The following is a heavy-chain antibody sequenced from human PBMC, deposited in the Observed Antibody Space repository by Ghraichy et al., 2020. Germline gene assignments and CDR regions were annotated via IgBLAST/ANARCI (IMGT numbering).Heavy chain of an antibody. J-gene: IGHJ4*02. CDR2: ISGSGGST. Sequence: LSLTCAASGFTFSSYAMSWVRQAPGKGLEWVSAISGSGGSTYYADSVKGRFTISRDNSKNTLYLQMNSLRAEDTAVYYCANDYDSSGYYYFNWGQGTLVTVSS. CDR3: ANDYDSSGYYYFN. CDR1: GFTFSSYA. V-gene: IGHV3-23*01. D-gene: IGHD3-22*01.